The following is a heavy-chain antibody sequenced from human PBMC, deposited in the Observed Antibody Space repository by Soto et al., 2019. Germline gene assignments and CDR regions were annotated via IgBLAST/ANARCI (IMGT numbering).Heavy chain of an antibody. D-gene: IGHD2-15*01. J-gene: IGHJ4*02. CDR3: ARVLVGSSGSLGY. Sequence: ASVKVSCKASGYTFTSYYIHWVRQAPGQWLEWMGIIDPSGGSTSYAQKFQGRVTMTRDTSTSTVYMELSSLRSEDTAVYYCARVLVGSSGSLGYWGQGTLVTVS. CDR1: GYTFTSYY. CDR2: IDPSGGST. V-gene: IGHV1-46*01.